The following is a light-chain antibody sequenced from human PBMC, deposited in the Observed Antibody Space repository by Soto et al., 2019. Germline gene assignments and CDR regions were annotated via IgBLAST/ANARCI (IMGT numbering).Light chain of an antibody. CDR2: GAS. Sequence: DIQMTQSPSSLSASVGDIITITCRASQVIGNDLNWYQQRPGKAPKRLIYGASNLQSGVPARFSGSGSGTEFTLTITSLQPEDSASYYCLQDNSYPATFGQGTKVEIK. CDR3: LQDNSYPAT. V-gene: IGKV1-17*01. CDR1: QVIGND. J-gene: IGKJ1*01.